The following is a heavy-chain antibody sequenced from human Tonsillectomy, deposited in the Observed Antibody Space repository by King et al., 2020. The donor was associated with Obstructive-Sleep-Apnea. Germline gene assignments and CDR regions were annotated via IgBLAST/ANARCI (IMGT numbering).Heavy chain of an antibody. CDR1: GGSISSSSYY. J-gene: IGHJ4*02. CDR2: IYYSGST. V-gene: IGHV4-39*07. D-gene: IGHD3-10*01. CDR3: AVNMVRGVINFDY. Sequence: QLQESGPGLVKPSETLSLTCTVSGGSISSSSYYWGWIRQPPGKGLEWIGSIYYSGSTYNNPSLKSRVTISVDTSKNQFSLKLSSVTAADTAVYYCAVNMVRGVINFDYWGQGTLVTVSS.